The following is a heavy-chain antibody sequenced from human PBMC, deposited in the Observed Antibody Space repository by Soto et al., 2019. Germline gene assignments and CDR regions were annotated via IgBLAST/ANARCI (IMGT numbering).Heavy chain of an antibody. CDR3: ARRGVVIPAYYYMDV. CDR1: GFIPSNYS. Sequence: EVQLVESGGGLVQPGGSLRLSCAASGFIPSNYSMNWVRQAPGKGLEWVSYISGSSITKYYADSVKGRFTISRDNAKNSLYLQMNSLRAEDTAVYYCARRGVVIPAYYYMDVWGKGTTVTVSS. J-gene: IGHJ6*03. CDR2: ISGSSITK. V-gene: IGHV3-48*01. D-gene: IGHD2-8*02.